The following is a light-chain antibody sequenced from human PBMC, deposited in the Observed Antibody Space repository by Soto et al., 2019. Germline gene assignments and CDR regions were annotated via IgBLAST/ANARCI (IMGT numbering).Light chain of an antibody. J-gene: IGKJ1*01. CDR3: QQSYSTPQT. CDR2: AAS. CDR1: QSISSY. V-gene: IGKV1-39*01. Sequence: DIQMTQSPSSLSASVGDRVTITCRASQSISSYLNWYQQKPGKAPKLLIYAASSLRSGVPSRFSGSGSGTDFTLTISSLQPEDFATYYCQQSYSTPQTFGQGTKVDTK.